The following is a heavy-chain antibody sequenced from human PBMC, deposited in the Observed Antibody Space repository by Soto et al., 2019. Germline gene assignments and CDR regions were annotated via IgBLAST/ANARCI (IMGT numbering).Heavy chain of an antibody. Sequence: GGSLRLSCAASGFTFSDFWMNWVREVPGKGLEWVANINQDGSEGNYVDSVKGRFTIYRDNAKNSMYVQMNSLRAEDTAVYYCARDGRRDAMVRGVGKKVYYYSAFEVWGQGTTVTVSS. D-gene: IGHD3-10*01. CDR1: GFTFSDFW. CDR3: ARDGRRDAMVRGVGKKVYYYSAFEV. CDR2: INQDGSEG. V-gene: IGHV3-7*01. J-gene: IGHJ6*02.